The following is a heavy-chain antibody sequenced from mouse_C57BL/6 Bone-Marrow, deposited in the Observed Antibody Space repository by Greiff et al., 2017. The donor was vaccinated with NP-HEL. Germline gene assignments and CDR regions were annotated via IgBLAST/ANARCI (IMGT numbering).Heavy chain of an antibody. D-gene: IGHD1-1*01. V-gene: IGHV1-64*01. CDR1: GYTFTSYW. CDR3: ARRTTVVADYFDY. Sequence: VQLQQSGAELVKPGASVKLSCKASGYTFTSYWMHWVKQRPGQGLEWIGMIHPNSGSTNYNEKFKSKATLTVDKSSSTAYMQLSSLTSEDSAVYYCARRTTVVADYFDYWGQGTTLTVSS. CDR2: IHPNSGST. J-gene: IGHJ2*01.